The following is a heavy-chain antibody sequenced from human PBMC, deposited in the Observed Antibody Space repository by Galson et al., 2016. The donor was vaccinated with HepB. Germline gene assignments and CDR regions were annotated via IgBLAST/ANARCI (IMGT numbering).Heavy chain of an antibody. CDR1: GLTFSTYS. CDR3: ARGRDGAYFDY. V-gene: IGHV3-21*01. CDR2: ITSSSSYV. D-gene: IGHD3-16*01. J-gene: IGHJ4*02. Sequence: SLRLSCAASGLTFSTYSMNWVRQAPGKGLEWVSCITSSSSYVYYSDSVKGRFTISRDNAKNSLYLQMNSLTAEDTAVYYCARGRDGAYFDYWGQGTLVTVSS.